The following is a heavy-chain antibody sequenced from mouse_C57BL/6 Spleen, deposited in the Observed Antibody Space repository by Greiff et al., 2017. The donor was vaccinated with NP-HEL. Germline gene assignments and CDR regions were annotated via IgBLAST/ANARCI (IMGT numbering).Heavy chain of an antibody. CDR3: VRQYSNYFDY. V-gene: IGHV10-1*01. D-gene: IGHD2-5*01. CDR2: IRSKSNNYAT. Sequence: EVQGVESGGGLVQPKGSLKLSCAASGFSFNTYAMNWVRQAPGKGLEWVARIRSKSNNYATYYADSVKDRFTISRDDSESMLYLQMNNLKTEDTAMYYCVRQYSNYFDYWGQGTTLTVSS. CDR1: GFSFNTYA. J-gene: IGHJ2*01.